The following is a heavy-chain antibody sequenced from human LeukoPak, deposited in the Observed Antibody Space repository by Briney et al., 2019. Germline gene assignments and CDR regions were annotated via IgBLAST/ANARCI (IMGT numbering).Heavy chain of an antibody. Sequence: SGPTLAKPTQTLTLTCTFSGFSLISTAAGVGWIRQPPVNPLEWLPVIHSDDDKRYNQSLKSSLTITKDTSRSHVVLTMPNMDTVDTGTDYCAHKEYDRSGSLGDSFDYWGQGTLVTVSS. CDR3: AHKEYDRSGSLGDSFDY. J-gene: IGHJ4*02. D-gene: IGHD3-10*01. CDR1: GFSLISTAAG. CDR2: IHSDDDK. V-gene: IGHV2-5*02.